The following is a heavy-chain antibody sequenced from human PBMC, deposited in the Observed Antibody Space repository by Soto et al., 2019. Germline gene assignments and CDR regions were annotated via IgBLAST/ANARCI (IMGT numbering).Heavy chain of an antibody. V-gene: IGHV3-74*01. J-gene: IGHJ6*02. D-gene: IGHD2-21*02. CDR2: ITSDGSST. CDR1: GFTFSSYW. CDR3: ARDLEVVTASRYYYYDGMDV. Sequence: EVQLVESGGGLVQPGGSLRLSCAASGFTFSSYWMHWVRQAPGKGLVWVSRITSDGSSTSYADSVKGPFTISRDTAKTTLYLQRNSLRAEDTAVYYCARDLEVVTASRYYYYDGMDVWGQGTTVTVSS.